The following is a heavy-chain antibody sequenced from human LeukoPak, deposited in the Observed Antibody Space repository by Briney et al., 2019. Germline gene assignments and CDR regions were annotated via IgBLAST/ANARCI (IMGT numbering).Heavy chain of an antibody. CDR2: IYYSGST. Sequence: SETLSLTCTVSGGSISSYYWSWIRQPPGKGLEWIGYIYYSGSTNYNPSLKSRVTISVDTSKNQFSLKLSSVTAADTAVYYCARALRYCSSTSCYEYYYYYGMDVWGQGTTVTVSS. D-gene: IGHD2-2*01. V-gene: IGHV4-59*01. CDR1: GGSISSYY. J-gene: IGHJ6*02. CDR3: ARALRYCSSTSCYEYYYYYGMDV.